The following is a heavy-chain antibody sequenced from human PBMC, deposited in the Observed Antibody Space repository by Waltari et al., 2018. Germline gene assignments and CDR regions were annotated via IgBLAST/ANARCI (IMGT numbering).Heavy chain of an antibody. J-gene: IGHJ5*02. CDR1: GFTFSNYW. Sequence: EVQLVESGGGLVQPGGSLRLSCAASGFTFSNYWMHWVRQAPGTGLVWVSRINGDGGSTSYADFARGRFTISRDNANNMLYLQMNSRSAGDTAVYYCTRTRYCSTTSCQVDWFDPWGQGTLVTVSS. CDR2: INGDGGST. CDR3: TRTRYCSTTSCQVDWFDP. D-gene: IGHD2-2*01. V-gene: IGHV3-74*01.